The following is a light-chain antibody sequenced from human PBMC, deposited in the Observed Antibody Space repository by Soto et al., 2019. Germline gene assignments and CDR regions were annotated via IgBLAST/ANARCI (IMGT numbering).Light chain of an antibody. J-gene: IGLJ3*02. CDR3: SSYTSTNSWV. V-gene: IGLV2-14*01. Sequence: QSALTQSASVSGSPGQSITISCTGTSSDVGGYNYVSWYQQHPGKAPKLIIYDVSNRPSGVSTRVSGSKSGNTASLTISGLQAEDEADYPCSSYTSTNSWVFGGGTQLTVL. CDR2: DVS. CDR1: SSDVGGYNY.